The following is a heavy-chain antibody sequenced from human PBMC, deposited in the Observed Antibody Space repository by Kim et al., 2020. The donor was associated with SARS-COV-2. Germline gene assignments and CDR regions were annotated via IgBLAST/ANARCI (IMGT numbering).Heavy chain of an antibody. D-gene: IGHD3-10*01. CDR3: AKGVLLWFGELSMDAFYI. V-gene: IGHV3-23*01. Sequence: KGRVAISRDNSKNTLYLQMNSLRAEDTAVYYCAKGVLLWFGELSMDAFYIWGQGTMVTVSS. J-gene: IGHJ3*02.